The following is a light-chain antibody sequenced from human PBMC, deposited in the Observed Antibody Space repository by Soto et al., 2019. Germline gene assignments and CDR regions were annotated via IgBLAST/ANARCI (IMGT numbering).Light chain of an antibody. V-gene: IGLV2-14*01. Sequence: QSALTQPPSASGSPGQSVTISCTGTSSDVGGYNFVSWYQQHPGKAPKFMIYEVSDRPSGISSRFSGSKSGNTASLTISGLQTEDEADYYCSSYTSSSTLFGTGTKLTVL. CDR2: EVS. J-gene: IGLJ1*01. CDR1: SSDVGGYNF. CDR3: SSYTSSSTL.